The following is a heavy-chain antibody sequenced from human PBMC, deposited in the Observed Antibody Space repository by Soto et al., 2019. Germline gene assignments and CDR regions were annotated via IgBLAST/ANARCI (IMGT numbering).Heavy chain of an antibody. V-gene: IGHV4-59*12. CDR1: GGSIRSYY. J-gene: IGHJ4*02. D-gene: IGHD1-20*01. CDR3: AKPPDYNWNDY. CDR2: IYYSGST. Sequence: SETLSLTCTVSGGSIRSYYWSWIRQPPGKGLEWIGYIYYSGSTNYNPSLKSRVTISVDTSKNQFSLKLSSVTAEDTAVYYCAKPPDYNWNDYWGQGTLVTVSS.